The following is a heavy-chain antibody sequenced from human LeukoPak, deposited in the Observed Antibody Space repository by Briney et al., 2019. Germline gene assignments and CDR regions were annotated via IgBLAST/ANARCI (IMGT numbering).Heavy chain of an antibody. CDR3: ARDWYDDYYYGMDV. Sequence: SGTLSLTCAVSGGSISSSNWWSWVRPPPGKGLEWIGEIYHSGSTNYNPSLKSRVTISVDKSKNQFSLKLSSVTAADTAVYYCARDWYDDYYYGMDVWGQGTTVTVSS. CDR1: GGSISSSNW. J-gene: IGHJ6*02. CDR2: IYHSGST. V-gene: IGHV4-4*02. D-gene: IGHD3-3*01.